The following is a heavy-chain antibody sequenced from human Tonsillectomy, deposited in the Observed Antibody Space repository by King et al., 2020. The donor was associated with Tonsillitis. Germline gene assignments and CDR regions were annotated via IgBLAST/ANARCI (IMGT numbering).Heavy chain of an antibody. CDR1: GFTFSHFW. CDR2: IKQDGGEK. J-gene: IGHJ3*02. V-gene: IGHV3-7*03. CDR3: ARGGSWYNDAFDI. D-gene: IGHD6-13*01. Sequence: VQLVESGGGLVQPGGSLRLSCAASGFTFSHFWMSWVRQAPGKGLEWVANIKQDGGEKYYVGSVKGRFTISRDNAKNSVNLQMNSLRAEDTAVYYCARGGSWYNDAFDIWGQGTMVTVSS.